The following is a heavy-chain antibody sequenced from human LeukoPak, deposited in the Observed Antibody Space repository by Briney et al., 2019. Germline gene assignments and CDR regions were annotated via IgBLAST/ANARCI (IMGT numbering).Heavy chain of an antibody. CDR1: GFTFSNYW. CDR3: ARDHGSGWYVDYFDY. D-gene: IGHD6-19*01. CDR2: IKQDGSEK. Sequence: GGSLRLSCAASGFTFSNYWMSWVRQAPGKGLEWVANIKQDGSEKYYLDPVKGRFTISRDNTENSLYPQMNSLRAEDTALYYCARDHGSGWYVDYFDYWGQGTLVTVSS. V-gene: IGHV3-7*01. J-gene: IGHJ4*02.